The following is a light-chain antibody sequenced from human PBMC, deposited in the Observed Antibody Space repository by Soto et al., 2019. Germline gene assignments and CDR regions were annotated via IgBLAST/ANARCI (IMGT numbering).Light chain of an antibody. CDR2: GAS. CDR1: QDISRW. Sequence: DIQMTQSPSSVSASVGDRVTITCRASQDISRWLAWYQQKPGKAPKLLIYGASNLQSGVPSRFSGSGSGTDFTLNISSLQPEDFATYYCQQATRFPVSFGGGTKVEIK. CDR3: QQATRFPVS. J-gene: IGKJ4*01. V-gene: IGKV1-12*01.